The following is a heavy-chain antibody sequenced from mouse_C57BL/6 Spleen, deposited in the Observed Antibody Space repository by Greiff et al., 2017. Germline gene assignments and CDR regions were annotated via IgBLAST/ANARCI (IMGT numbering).Heavy chain of an antibody. CDR2: IWGGGST. D-gene: IGHD2-3*01. V-gene: IGHV2-2*01. CDR3: ARNDGYYTFAY. CDR1: GFSLTSYG. Sequence: QVQLQQSGPGLVQPSQSLSITCTVSGFSLTSYGVHWVRQSPGKGLEWLGVIWGGGSTDYNAAFISRLSISKDNSKSQVFFKMNSLQADDTAIYYCARNDGYYTFAYWGQGTLVTVSA. J-gene: IGHJ3*01.